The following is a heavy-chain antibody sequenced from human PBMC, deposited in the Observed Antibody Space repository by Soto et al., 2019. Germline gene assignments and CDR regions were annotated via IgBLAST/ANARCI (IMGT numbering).Heavy chain of an antibody. CDR2: IIPIFGTA. D-gene: IGHD3-22*01. Sequence: GASVKVSCKASGYTFTSYAMHWVRQAPGQGLEWMGGIIPIFGTANYAQKFQGRVTITADESTSTAYMELSSLRSEDTAVYYCARDQITMIVFDPWGQGTLVTVSS. CDR3: ARDQITMIVFDP. V-gene: IGHV1-69*13. CDR1: GYTFTSYA. J-gene: IGHJ5*02.